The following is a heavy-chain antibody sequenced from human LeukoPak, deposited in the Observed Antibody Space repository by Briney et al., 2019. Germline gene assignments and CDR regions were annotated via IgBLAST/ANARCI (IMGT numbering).Heavy chain of an antibody. J-gene: IGHJ4*02. D-gene: IGHD6-19*01. Sequence: GGSLRLSCAASGFTFSSYWMSWVRQAPGKGLEWVANIKQDGSEKYYVDSVKGRFTISRDNAKNSLYLQVNSLRAEDTAVYYCARDSSGWYYYFDYWGQGTLVTVSS. V-gene: IGHV3-7*01. CDR2: IKQDGSEK. CDR1: GFTFSSYW. CDR3: ARDSSGWYYYFDY.